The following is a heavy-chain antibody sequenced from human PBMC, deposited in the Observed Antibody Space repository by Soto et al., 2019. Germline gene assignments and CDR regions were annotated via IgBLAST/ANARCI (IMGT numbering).Heavy chain of an antibody. CDR2: ISGSGGTT. J-gene: IGHJ4*02. Sequence: GGSLRLSCAASGFTFNNYAMSWVRQAPGKGLEWVSTISGSGGTTYYADSVKGRFTISRDNSKNTLFLQMHSLRAEDTAVYFCAKGIAVAFSSCFDYWGQGTPVTVSS. CDR3: AKGIAVAFSSCFDY. CDR1: GFTFNNYA. V-gene: IGHV3-23*01. D-gene: IGHD6-19*01.